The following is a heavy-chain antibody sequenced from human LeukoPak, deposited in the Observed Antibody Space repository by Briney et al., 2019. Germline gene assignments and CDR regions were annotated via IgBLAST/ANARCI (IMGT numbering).Heavy chain of an antibody. CDR2: IRYDGSNK. CDR3: AKDFDPVRSSGSFGEDY. CDR1: GFTFSSYG. Sequence: PGGSLRLSCAASGFTFSSYGMHWVRQAPGKGLEWVAFIRYDGSNKYYADSVKGRFTISRDNSKNTLYLQMNSLRAEDTAVYYCAKDFDPVRSSGSFGEDYWGQGTLVTVSS. V-gene: IGHV3-30*02. D-gene: IGHD6-19*01. J-gene: IGHJ4*02.